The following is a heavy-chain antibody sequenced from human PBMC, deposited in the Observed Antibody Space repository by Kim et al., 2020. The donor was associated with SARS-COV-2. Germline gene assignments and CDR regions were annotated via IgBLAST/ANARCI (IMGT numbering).Heavy chain of an antibody. J-gene: IGHJ1*01. D-gene: IGHD2-15*01. CDR2: IKSKTDGGTT. V-gene: IGHV3-15*01. Sequence: GSLRLSCAASGFTFSNAWMSWVRQAPGKGLEWVGRIKSKTDGGTTDYAAPVKGRFTISRDDSKNTLYLQMNSLKTEDTAVYYCTTFSLWGNVVFQHWGQGTLVTVSS. CDR1: GFTFSNAW. CDR3: TTFSLWGNVVFQH.